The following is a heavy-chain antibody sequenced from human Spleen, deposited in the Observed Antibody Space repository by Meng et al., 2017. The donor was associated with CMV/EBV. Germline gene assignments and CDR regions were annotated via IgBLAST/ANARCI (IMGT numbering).Heavy chain of an antibody. CDR1: GYTFSGFD. CDR2: MTPYNGNT. J-gene: IGHJ4*02. CDR3: ARITSGHIDL. D-gene: IGHD3-10*01. Sequence: KVSCKASGYTFSGFDINWVRQATGRGLEWMGWMTPYNGNTGYTPGFQGRLTITRDTSIGTAYMELSRLTSEDTAVYYCARITSGHIDLWGQGALVTVSS. V-gene: IGHV1-8*03.